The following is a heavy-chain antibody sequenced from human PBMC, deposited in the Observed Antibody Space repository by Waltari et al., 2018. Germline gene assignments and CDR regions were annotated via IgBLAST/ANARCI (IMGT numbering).Heavy chain of an antibody. D-gene: IGHD2-2*01. J-gene: IGHJ6*03. V-gene: IGHV4-38-2*02. Sequence: QVQLQESGPGLVKPSETLSLTCTVSGYSISSGYYWGWIRQPPGKGLEWIGSIYHSGSTYYTPSLKSRVTISVDTSKNQFSLKLSSVTAADTAVYYCAREYCSSTSCYGYYYYYYMDVWGKGTTVTISS. CDR1: GYSISSGYY. CDR2: IYHSGST. CDR3: AREYCSSTSCYGYYYYYYMDV.